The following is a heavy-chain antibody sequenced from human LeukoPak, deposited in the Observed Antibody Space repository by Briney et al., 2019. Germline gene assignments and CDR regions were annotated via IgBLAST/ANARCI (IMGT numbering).Heavy chain of an antibody. CDR2: ITCSGST. J-gene: IGHJ4*02. Sequence: SETLSLTCTVSGGSISSGGYYWSWIRQPPGKGLEWIGTITCSGSTYSSPSVKSRVTMSMDTSKNQFSLKLSSVTAADTAVYYCARRGDSYAVFDYWGQGTLVTVSS. V-gene: IGHV4-39*01. CDR1: GGSISSGGYY. D-gene: IGHD5-18*01. CDR3: ARRGDSYAVFDY.